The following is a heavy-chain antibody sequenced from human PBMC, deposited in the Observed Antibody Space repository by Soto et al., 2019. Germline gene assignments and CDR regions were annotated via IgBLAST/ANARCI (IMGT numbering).Heavy chain of an antibody. V-gene: IGHV3-23*01. CDR1: GFTFNNYA. CDR2: ISPNGDST. CDR3: AKVRLTDYLRYAPHL. J-gene: IGHJ3*01. Sequence: EVQLLESGGGLVQPGGSLRLACAASGFTFNNYAMNWVRQAPGRGLEWVSIISPNGDSTYYADSVKGRFNISRDNSHNTVFLQMNSLRAEDTAIYFCAKVRLTDYLRYAPHLWGQGTLGTVSS. D-gene: IGHD2-8*01.